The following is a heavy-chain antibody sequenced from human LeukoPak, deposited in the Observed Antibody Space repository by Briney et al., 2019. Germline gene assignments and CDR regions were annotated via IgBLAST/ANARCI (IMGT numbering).Heavy chain of an antibody. V-gene: IGHV4-39*07. D-gene: IGHD3-22*01. Sequence: SETLSLTCTVSGGSISSSSYYWGWIRQPPVKGLEWIGSIYHSGNTYYNPSLKSRVTISVDTSKNQFSLKLSSVAAADTAVYYCARDQVGRDSSDYCFDYWGQGTLVTVSS. CDR3: ARDQVGRDSSDYCFDY. CDR2: IYHSGNT. J-gene: IGHJ4*02. CDR1: GGSISSSSYY.